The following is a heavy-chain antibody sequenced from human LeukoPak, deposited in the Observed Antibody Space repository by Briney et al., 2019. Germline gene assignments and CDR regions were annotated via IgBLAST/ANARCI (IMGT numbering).Heavy chain of an antibody. Sequence: SETLSLTCAVYGGSFSAYYWSWIRQPPGKGLEWIGEINHSGSTNSNPSLKSRVTLSVDTSKNQFSLKLRSVTAADTAVYYCTRHGTNHYGSGSLQTQYYFDYWGQGTLVTVSA. CDR2: INHSGST. V-gene: IGHV4-34*01. CDR1: GGSFSAYY. J-gene: IGHJ4*02. D-gene: IGHD3-10*01. CDR3: TRHGTNHYGSGSLQTQYYFDY.